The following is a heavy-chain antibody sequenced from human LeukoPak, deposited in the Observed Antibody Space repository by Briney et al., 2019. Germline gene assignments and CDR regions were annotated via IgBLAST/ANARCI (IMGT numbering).Heavy chain of an antibody. CDR3: ARDATLAGRSFDY. J-gene: IGHJ4*02. CDR2: IIPIFGTA. Sequence: ASVKVSCKASGGTFSSYAISWVRQAPGQGLEWMGGIIPIFGTANYAQKFQGRVTITTDESTSTAYMELSSLRSEDTAVHYCARDATLAGRSFDYWGQGTLVTVSS. D-gene: IGHD6-19*01. V-gene: IGHV1-69*05. CDR1: GGTFSSYA.